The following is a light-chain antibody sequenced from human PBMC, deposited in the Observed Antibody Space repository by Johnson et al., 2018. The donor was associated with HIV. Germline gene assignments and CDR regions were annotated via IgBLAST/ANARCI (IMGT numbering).Light chain of an antibody. CDR3: GTWDNSLNVYV. CDR2: DNN. CDR1: SSNIGSNF. V-gene: IGLV1-51*01. Sequence: QSVLTQPPSVSAAPGQKVTISCSGSSSNIGSNFVSWYQQLPGKDPKLLIYDNNKRPSGIPDRFSGSKSGASATLDITGLQTGDEADYYCGTWDNSLNVYVFGTGTKVAVL. J-gene: IGLJ1*01.